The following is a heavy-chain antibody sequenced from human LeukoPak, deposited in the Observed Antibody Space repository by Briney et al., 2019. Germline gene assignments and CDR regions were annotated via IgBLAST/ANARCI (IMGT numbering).Heavy chain of an antibody. J-gene: IGHJ1*01. Sequence: KPSETLSLTCTVSGGSISSSSYYWGWIRQPPGKGLEWIGSIYYSGSTYYNPSLKSRVTISVDTSKNQFSLKLSSVTAADTAVYYCANLNYGSGSYHSEYFQHWGQGTLVTVSS. V-gene: IGHV4-39*01. D-gene: IGHD3-10*01. CDR1: GGSISSSSYY. CDR2: IYYSGST. CDR3: ANLNYGSGSYHSEYFQH.